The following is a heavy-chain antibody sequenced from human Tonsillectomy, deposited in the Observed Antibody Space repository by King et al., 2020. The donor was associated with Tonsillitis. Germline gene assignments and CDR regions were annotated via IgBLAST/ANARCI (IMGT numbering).Heavy chain of an antibody. V-gene: IGHV4-39*01. J-gene: IGHJ4*02. CDR2: MYYSGTT. Sequence: VQLQESGPGLVKPSETLSLTCTVSGGSISSRGFYWDWIRQPPGKGLEWIGTMYYSGTTYYNPSLNSRVTISVDTSKNQFSLRLSSVTAADTAVYYCARRRDDYGDYRESWGQGTLVTVSS. D-gene: IGHD4-17*01. CDR3: ARRRDDYGDYRES. CDR1: GGSISSRGFY.